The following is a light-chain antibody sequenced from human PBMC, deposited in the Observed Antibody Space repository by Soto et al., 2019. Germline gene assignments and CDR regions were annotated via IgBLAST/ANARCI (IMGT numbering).Light chain of an antibody. CDR3: QQYNPGT. V-gene: IGKV1-5*01. Sequence: DIQMTQYPYTLSATVGDRVTSTCRASQSMNDWLAWYQQKPGKAPKVLIYDASSLQTGVPSRFSGSGSGTDFTLTISSLQPDDFATYYCQQYNPGTFGQGTKVDIK. CDR2: DAS. J-gene: IGKJ1*01. CDR1: QSMNDW.